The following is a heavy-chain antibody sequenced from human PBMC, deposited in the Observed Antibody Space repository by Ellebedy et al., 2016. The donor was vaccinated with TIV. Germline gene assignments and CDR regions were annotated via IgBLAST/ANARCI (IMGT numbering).Heavy chain of an antibody. CDR2: IYYSGTT. V-gene: IGHV4-59*08. D-gene: IGHD5-18*01. Sequence: SETLSLTCTVSGDSLRNYYWSWIRQPPGKGLEWIGYIYYSGTTNYSPSLKSRVTISVDTSKNQFSLKLSSVTAADTAVYYCARHMGYSYGYFDYWGQGTLATVSS. CDR1: GDSLRNYY. CDR3: ARHMGYSYGYFDY. J-gene: IGHJ4*02.